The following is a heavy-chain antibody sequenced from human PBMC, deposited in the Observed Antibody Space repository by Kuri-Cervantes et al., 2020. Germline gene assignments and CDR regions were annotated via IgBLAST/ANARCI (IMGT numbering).Heavy chain of an antibody. J-gene: IGHJ5*02. CDR3: ARDQYYYDSSGYYNWFDP. Sequence: GSLRLSCTVSGGSISSYYWSWIRQPPGKGLEWIGYIYYSGSTNYNPSLKSRVTISVDTSKNQFSLKLSSVTAADTAVYYCARDQYYYDSSGYYNWFDPWGQGTRVTCAS. CDR1: GGSISSYY. CDR2: IYYSGST. D-gene: IGHD3-22*01. V-gene: IGHV4-59*01.